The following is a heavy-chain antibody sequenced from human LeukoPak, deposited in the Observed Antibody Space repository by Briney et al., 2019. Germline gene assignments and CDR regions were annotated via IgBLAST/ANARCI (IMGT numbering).Heavy chain of an antibody. J-gene: IGHJ4*02. CDR1: GFTFSTYA. CDR3: AKAPTFYDSSGYYRY. CDR2: ISYDGSNK. V-gene: IGHV3-30*18. D-gene: IGHD3-22*01. Sequence: GGSLRLSCAASGFTFSTYAMTWVRQAPGKGLEWVAVISYDGSNKYYADSVKGRFTISRDNSKNTLYLQMNSLRAEDTAVYYCAKAPTFYDSSGYYRYWGQGTLVTVSS.